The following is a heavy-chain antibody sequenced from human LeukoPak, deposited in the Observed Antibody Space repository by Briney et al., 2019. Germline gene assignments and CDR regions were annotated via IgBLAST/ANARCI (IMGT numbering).Heavy chain of an antibody. CDR3: ARHTFLITMVRGVRDPRYYFDY. J-gene: IGHJ4*02. Sequence: SETLSLTCTVSGDSISSSSYYWGWIRQPPGKGLEWIGSIYYSGSTYYNPSLKSRVTISVDTSKNQFSLKLSSVTAADTAVYYCARHTFLITMVRGVRDPRYYFDYWGQGTLVTVSS. D-gene: IGHD3-10*01. V-gene: IGHV4-39*01. CDR2: IYYSGST. CDR1: GDSISSSSYY.